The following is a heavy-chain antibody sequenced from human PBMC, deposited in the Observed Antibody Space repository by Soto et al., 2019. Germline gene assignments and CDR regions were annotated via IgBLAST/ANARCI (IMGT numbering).Heavy chain of an antibody. Sequence: DVHLLESGGGLVQPGGSLRLSCAASGFSFSSYAMVWVRQAPGKGLEWVAVISARGGSSYFADSVKGRFTLSRDKSKNVLSLEMNSLRAEDTAIYFCAKGSIEYSASVDNWGQGTLVVVSS. J-gene: IGHJ4*02. D-gene: IGHD5-12*01. CDR2: ISARGGSS. CDR3: AKGSIEYSASVDN. V-gene: IGHV3-23*01. CDR1: GFSFSSYA.